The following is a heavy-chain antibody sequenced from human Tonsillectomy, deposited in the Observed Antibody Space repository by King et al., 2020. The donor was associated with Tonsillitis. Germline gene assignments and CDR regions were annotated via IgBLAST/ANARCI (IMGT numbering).Heavy chain of an antibody. V-gene: IGHV3-66*01. Sequence: VQLVESGGGLVQPGGSLRLSCAASGFTVSSNYMNWVRQAPGKGLEWVSVIYSGGYTYYADSVKGRFTISRDNSKNTLYLQMNRLRAEDTAVYYCARVLGDSCDYWGQGTLVTVSS. CDR3: ARVLGDSCDY. J-gene: IGHJ4*02. CDR2: IYSGGYT. CDR1: GFTVSSNY. D-gene: IGHD3-16*01.